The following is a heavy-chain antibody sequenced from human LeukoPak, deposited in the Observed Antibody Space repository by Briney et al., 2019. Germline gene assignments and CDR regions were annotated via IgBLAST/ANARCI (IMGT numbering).Heavy chain of an antibody. J-gene: IGHJ4*02. CDR2: TYYRSRWYN. D-gene: IGHD1-1*01. CDR1: GDSVSSNGVA. Sequence: SQTLSLTCAISGDSVSSNGVAWNWIRQSPSRGLEWLGRTYYRSRWYNEYAVSVKSQIAINADTSKNQFSLQLNSVTPEDTAMYYCARGAWNAFDYWGQGTLVTVSS. V-gene: IGHV6-1*01. CDR3: ARGAWNAFDY.